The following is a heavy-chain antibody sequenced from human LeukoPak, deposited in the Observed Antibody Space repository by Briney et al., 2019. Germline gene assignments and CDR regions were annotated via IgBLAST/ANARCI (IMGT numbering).Heavy chain of an antibody. V-gene: IGHV4-59*08. D-gene: IGHD3-22*01. CDR3: AGKYYYDSGGYYYVDY. CDR1: SGSISSYY. CDR2: IYYSGST. J-gene: IGHJ4*02. Sequence: TSETLSLTCSVSSGSISSYYWSGIRQPPGKGLEWIGYIYYSGSTNYNPSLKSRVTISVDTSKNQFSLRLSSVTAADTAVYYCAGKYYYDSGGYYYVDYWGQGTLVTVSS.